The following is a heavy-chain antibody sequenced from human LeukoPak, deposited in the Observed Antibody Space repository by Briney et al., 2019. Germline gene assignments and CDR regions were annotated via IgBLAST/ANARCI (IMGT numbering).Heavy chain of an antibody. CDR1: GFRFNRFS. CDR3: ASVDFDNNAHYHYYLPN. CDR2: IKQDGSQK. J-gene: IGHJ4*02. Sequence: GGSLRLSCAASGFRFNRFSMSWVRQTPGKGLEWAANIKQDGSQKEYADSVKGRFAISRDNANNFLDLQMNSLRAEDTGVYYCASVDFDNNAHYHYYLPNWGQGTRVTVSS. V-gene: IGHV3-7*01. D-gene: IGHD2/OR15-2a*01.